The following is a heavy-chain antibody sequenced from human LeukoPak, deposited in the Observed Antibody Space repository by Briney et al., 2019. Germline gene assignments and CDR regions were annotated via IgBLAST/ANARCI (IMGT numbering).Heavy chain of an antibody. Sequence: PGGSLRLSCAASGFTFSSYSMNWVRQAPGKGLEWVSSISSSSSYIYYADSVKGRFTISRDNAKNSLYLQMNSLRAEDTAVYYCARGLTLRFLEWSHYYMDVWGKGTTVTVSS. J-gene: IGHJ6*03. CDR1: GFTFSSYS. CDR3: ARGLTLRFLEWSHYYMDV. CDR2: ISSSSSYI. V-gene: IGHV3-21*01. D-gene: IGHD3-3*01.